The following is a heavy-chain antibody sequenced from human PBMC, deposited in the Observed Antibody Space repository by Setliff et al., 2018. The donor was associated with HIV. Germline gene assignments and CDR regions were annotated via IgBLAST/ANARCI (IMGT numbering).Heavy chain of an antibody. CDR1: GYSISSGYY. CDR3: ARAPITIFGVIIIPVYFDY. J-gene: IGHJ4*02. CDR2: FYHSGST. V-gene: IGHV4-38-2*01. Sequence: KPSETLSLTCAVSGYSISSGYYWGWVRQPPEKGLEWIGSFYHSGSTYYNPSLKSRVTISVDTSKNQFSLKLSSVTAADTAVYYCARAPITIFGVIIIPVYFDYWGQGTQVTVSS. D-gene: IGHD3-3*01.